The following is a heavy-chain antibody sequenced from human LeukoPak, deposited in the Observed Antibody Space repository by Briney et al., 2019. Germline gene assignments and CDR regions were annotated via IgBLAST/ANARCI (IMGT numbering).Heavy chain of an antibody. J-gene: IGHJ4*02. CDR3: TTVTMVRDYDY. Sequence: PGGSLRLSCAASGFTFSSYSMNWVRQAPGKGLEWVGRIKKKGDGGTTDYAAPVKGRFTISRDDSKYMLYLEMNNLKIEDTAVYYCTTVTMVRDYDYWGQGTLVTVSS. CDR2: IKKKGDGGTT. CDR1: GFTFSSYS. D-gene: IGHD3-10*01. V-gene: IGHV3-15*01.